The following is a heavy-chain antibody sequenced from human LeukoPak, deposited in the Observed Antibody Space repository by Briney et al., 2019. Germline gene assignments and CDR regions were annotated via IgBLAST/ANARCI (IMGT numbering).Heavy chain of an antibody. CDR2: IKLDVSET. CDR3: ANFMVWFGELLDY. D-gene: IGHD3-10*01. V-gene: IGHV3-7*03. CDR1: GFTFSSYW. J-gene: IGHJ4*02. Sequence: GGSLRLSCAASGFTFSSYWMTWVRQAPGKGLEWVANIKLDVSETYYVDSVRGRFTISRDNTKNSLYLQMDSLRAEDTAVYYCANFMVWFGELLDYWGQGTLVTVSS.